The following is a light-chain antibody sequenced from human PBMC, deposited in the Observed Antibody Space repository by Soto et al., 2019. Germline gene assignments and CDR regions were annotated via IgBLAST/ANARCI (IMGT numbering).Light chain of an antibody. CDR1: QSVSRSY. CDR2: DAS. Sequence: EIVLTQSPATLSLSPGERATLSCRASQSVSRSYLAWYQQKPGQAPRLLIYDASNRATGIPARFSGSGSGTDFTLTISSLEPEDFAVYYWQQRSNWPPGETFGQGTKVEIK. V-gene: IGKV3-11*01. J-gene: IGKJ1*01. CDR3: QQRSNWPPGET.